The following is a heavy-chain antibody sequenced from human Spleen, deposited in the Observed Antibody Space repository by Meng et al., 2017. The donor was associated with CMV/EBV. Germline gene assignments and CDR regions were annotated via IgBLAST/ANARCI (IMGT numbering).Heavy chain of an antibody. V-gene: IGHV4-59*01. CDR2: IYYGGSI. D-gene: IGHD2-2*01. Sequence: ESLKISCTVSGGSISGSYWSCVRQPPGKGLEWIGYIYYGGSIDYNPSLKSRVTISVETSKKHFSLKLKSVTAADTAVYYCARGVPYADSPGGYFDYWGQGRLVTVSS. CDR3: ARGVPYADSPGGYFDY. CDR1: GGSISGSY. J-gene: IGHJ4*02.